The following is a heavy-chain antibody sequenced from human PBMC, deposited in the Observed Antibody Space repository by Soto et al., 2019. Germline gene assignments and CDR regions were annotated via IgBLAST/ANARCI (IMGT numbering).Heavy chain of an antibody. Sequence: QVQLVQSGAEVKKPGSSVKVSCKASGGTFSSYAISWVRQPPGQGLEWMGGIIPIFGTANYAQKFQGRVTITADESTSTAYMEVKSLRSEDTAVYYCARHVPAAGYYYGMDVWGQGTTITVSS. CDR1: GGTFSSYA. CDR2: IIPIFGTA. V-gene: IGHV1-69*12. D-gene: IGHD2-2*01. CDR3: ARHVPAAGYYYGMDV. J-gene: IGHJ6*02.